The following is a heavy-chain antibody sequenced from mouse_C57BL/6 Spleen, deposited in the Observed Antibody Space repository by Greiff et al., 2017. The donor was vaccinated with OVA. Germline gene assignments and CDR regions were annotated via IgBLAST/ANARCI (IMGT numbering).Heavy chain of an antibody. CDR2: INPNNGGT. CDR1: GYTFTDYY. D-gene: IGHD1-1*01. CDR3: ARRDGNHYAMDY. J-gene: IGHJ4*01. Sequence: VQLKQSGPELVKPGASVKISCKASGYTFTDYYMNWVKQSHGKSLEWIGDINPNNGGTSYNQKFKGKATLTVDKSSSTAYMELRSLTSEDSAVYYCARRDGNHYAMDYWGQGTSVTVSS. V-gene: IGHV1-26*01.